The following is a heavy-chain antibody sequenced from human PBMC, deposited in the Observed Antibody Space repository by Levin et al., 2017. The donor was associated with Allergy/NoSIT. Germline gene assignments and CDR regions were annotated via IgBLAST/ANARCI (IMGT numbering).Heavy chain of an antibody. CDR1: GGSISSSSYY. D-gene: IGHD4-23*01. J-gene: IGHJ6*02. CDR2: IYYSGST. CDR3: ARHDPRWYYYGMDV. V-gene: IGHV4-39*01. Sequence: PSETLSLTCTVSGGSISSSSYYWGWIRQPPGKGLEWIGSIYYSGSTYYNPSLKSRVTISVDTSKNQFSLKLSSVTAADTAVYYCARHDPRWYYYGMDVWGQGTTVTVSS.